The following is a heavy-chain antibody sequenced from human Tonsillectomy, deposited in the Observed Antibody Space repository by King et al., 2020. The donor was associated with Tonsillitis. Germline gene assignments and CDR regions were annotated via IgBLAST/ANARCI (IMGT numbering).Heavy chain of an antibody. CDR2: ISYDGSNK. D-gene: IGHD5-12*01. V-gene: IGHV3-30-3*01. Sequence: VQLVESGGGVVQPGRSLRLSCAASGFTLSSYAMYWVRQAPGKGLEWVAVISYDGSNKYYADSVKGRFTISRDNSKNTLYLQMNSLRAEDTAVYYCARGGLTGGYDEFNGHYYYGMDVWGQGTTVTVSS. J-gene: IGHJ6*02. CDR3: ARGGLTGGYDEFNGHYYYGMDV. CDR1: GFTLSSYA.